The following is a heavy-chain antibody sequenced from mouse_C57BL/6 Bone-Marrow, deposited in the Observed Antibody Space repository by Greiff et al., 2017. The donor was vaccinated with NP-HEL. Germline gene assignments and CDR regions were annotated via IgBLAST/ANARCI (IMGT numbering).Heavy chain of an antibody. CDR2: IYTGDGDT. CDR1: GYEFSNYW. Sequence: VKLVESGAELVKPGASVKISCKASGYEFSNYWMNWVKQRPGKGLEWIGQIYTGDGDTNYNGKFKDKATLTADKSSSTAYMQLSRLTAEDSAVYFCARGAYWGQGTLVTVSA. V-gene: IGHV1-80*01. J-gene: IGHJ3*01. CDR3: ARGAY.